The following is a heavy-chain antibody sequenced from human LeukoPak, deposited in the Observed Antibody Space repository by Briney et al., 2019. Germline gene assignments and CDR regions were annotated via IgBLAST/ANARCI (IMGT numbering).Heavy chain of an antibody. D-gene: IGHD2-8*01. Sequence: PSETLSLTCTVSGGSISSGGDYWSWIRQHPGKGLEWIGYIYYSGSTYYNPSLKSRVTISVDTSKNQFSLKVRSVTAADTAVYYCARGHVGSYAYYYYYGMDVWGQGTTVTVSS. CDR2: IYYSGST. CDR1: GGSISSGGDY. J-gene: IGHJ6*02. V-gene: IGHV4-31*03. CDR3: ARGHVGSYAYYYYYGMDV.